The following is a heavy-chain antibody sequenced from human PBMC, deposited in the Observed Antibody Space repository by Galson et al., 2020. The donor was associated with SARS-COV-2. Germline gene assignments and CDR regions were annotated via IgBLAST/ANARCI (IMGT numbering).Heavy chain of an antibody. CDR1: GASISSGSYY. CDR2: IYTSGTT. J-gene: IGHJ3*02. Sequence: SETLSLTCTVSGASISSGSYYWSWIRQPAGQGLEWIGRIYTSGTTSYNPSLKSRVTISVDTSKNQFSLRLSSVTAADTAVYYCARLHYGEYAPEAFDIWGPGTRVTVAS. V-gene: IGHV4-61*02. CDR3: ARLHYGEYAPEAFDI. D-gene: IGHD4-17*01.